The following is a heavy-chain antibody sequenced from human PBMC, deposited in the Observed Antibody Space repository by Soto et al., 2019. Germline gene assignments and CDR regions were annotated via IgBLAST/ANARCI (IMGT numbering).Heavy chain of an antibody. CDR2: IWFDGSKK. J-gene: IGHJ6*02. CDR3: ARDRLVPYGYGMDV. CDR1: GFTFVSYG. Sequence: GGSLRLSCAAAGFTFVSYGIHWVRKAPGKGLEWVALIWFDGSKKYYVDSVKGRFAVSRDNSKNTLYLQMNSLRVEDTAVYYCARDRLVPYGYGMDVWGQGTTVTVSS. V-gene: IGHV3-33*01. D-gene: IGHD2-2*01.